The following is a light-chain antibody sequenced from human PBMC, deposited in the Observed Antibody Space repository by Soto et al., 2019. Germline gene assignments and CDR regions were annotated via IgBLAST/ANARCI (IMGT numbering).Light chain of an antibody. J-gene: IGLJ1*01. CDR2: EVS. CDR3: ASYTRDTPLV. Sequence: QSALTQPASVSGSPGQSITISCTGTSSDVGTYNYVSWYQHHPGKAPKLIIYEVSNRPSGVSNRFSGSKSGSTASLTISGLQAEDEADYHSASYTRDTPLVFGTGTKLTV. V-gene: IGLV2-14*01. CDR1: SSDVGTYNY.